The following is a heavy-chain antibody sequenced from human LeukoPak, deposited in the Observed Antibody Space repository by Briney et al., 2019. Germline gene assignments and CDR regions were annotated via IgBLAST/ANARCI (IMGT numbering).Heavy chain of an antibody. CDR2: ISSSSSTI. CDR3: AREWEPSITIFGVGYFDY. J-gene: IGHJ4*02. D-gene: IGHD3-3*01. CDR1: GFTFSSYS. V-gene: IGHV3-48*01. Sequence: GGSLRLSCAASGFTFSSYSMNWVRQAPGKGLEWVSYISSSSSTIYYADSVKGRFTISRDNAKNSLYLQMNSLRAEDTAVYYCAREWEPSITIFGVGYFDYWGQGTLVTVSS.